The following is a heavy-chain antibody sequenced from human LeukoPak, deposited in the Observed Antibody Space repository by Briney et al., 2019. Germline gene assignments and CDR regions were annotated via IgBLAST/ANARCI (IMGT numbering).Heavy chain of an antibody. Sequence: GGSLRLSCAASGFTFSSYAMSWVRQAPGKGLEWVSAISGSGGSTYYADSVKGRFTISRDNSKNTLYLQMNSLRAEDTAIYYCASYDSSGYYYRRLPYYFDYWGQGTLVTVSS. CDR1: GFTFSSYA. CDR2: ISGSGGST. CDR3: ASYDSSGYYYRRLPYYFDY. D-gene: IGHD3-22*01. V-gene: IGHV3-23*01. J-gene: IGHJ4*02.